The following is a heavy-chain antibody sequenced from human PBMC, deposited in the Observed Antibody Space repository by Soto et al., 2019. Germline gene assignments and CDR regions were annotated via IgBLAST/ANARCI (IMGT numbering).Heavy chain of an antibody. V-gene: IGHV3-66*01. CDR1: GFTVSSNY. CDR2: IYSGGST. Sequence: GESLKISCAASGFTVSSNYMSWVRQAPGKGLEWVSVIYSGGSTYYADSVKGRFTISRDNSKNTLYLQMSSLRAEDTAVYYCARNPSPEVPGISYFDYWGQGTLVTVSS. J-gene: IGHJ4*02. CDR3: ARNPSPEVPGISYFDY. D-gene: IGHD2-2*01.